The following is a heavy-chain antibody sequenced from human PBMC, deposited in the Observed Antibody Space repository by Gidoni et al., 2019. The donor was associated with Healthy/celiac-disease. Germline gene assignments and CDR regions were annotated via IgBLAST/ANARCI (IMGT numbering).Heavy chain of an antibody. CDR2: RNPNSGNT. D-gene: IGHD6-6*01. CDR1: GYTFTSYD. Sequence: QVQLVQSGAEVKKPGASVKVSCKASGYTFTSYDINWVRQATGQGLEWRGWRNPNSGNTGYAQKFQGRVTMTRNTSISTAYMELSSLRSEDTAVYYCAREAGSSSPSGMDVWGQGTTVTVSS. V-gene: IGHV1-8*01. J-gene: IGHJ6*02. CDR3: AREAGSSSPSGMDV.